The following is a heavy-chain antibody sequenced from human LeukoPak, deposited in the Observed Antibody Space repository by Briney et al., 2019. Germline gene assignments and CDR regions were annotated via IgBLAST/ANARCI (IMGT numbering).Heavy chain of an antibody. CDR3: ARRGSVPAAMPYDY. J-gene: IGHJ4*02. CDR2: INHSGST. V-gene: IGHV4-34*01. Sequence: SETLSLTCAVYGGSFSGYYWSWIRQPPGKGLEWIGEINHSGSTNYNPSLKSRVTISVDTSKNQSSLKLSSVTAADTAVYYCARRGSVPAAMPYDYWGQGTLVTVSS. CDR1: GGSFSGYY. D-gene: IGHD2-2*01.